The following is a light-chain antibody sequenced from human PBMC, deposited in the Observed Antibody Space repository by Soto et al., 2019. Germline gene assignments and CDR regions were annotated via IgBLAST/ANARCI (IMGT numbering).Light chain of an antibody. Sequence: DIQMSQSPSSVSASVGDRVTITCRASQDFNNRLAWYQQTPGKAPKLLIYAASSLQPWVPSRFSGSGSGTDFTLTISSLQPEDFATYYCQQANRFPYSFGQGTKLEMK. J-gene: IGKJ2*03. CDR1: QDFNNR. V-gene: IGKV1-12*01. CDR3: QQANRFPYS. CDR2: AAS.